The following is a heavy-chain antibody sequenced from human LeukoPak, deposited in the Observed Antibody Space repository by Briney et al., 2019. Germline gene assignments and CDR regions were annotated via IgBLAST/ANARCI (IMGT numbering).Heavy chain of an antibody. Sequence: PGGSLRLSCAASGFTFSSYWMRWVRQIPGKGLVWVSRINSDGSSSTHADSVKGRFTISRDNAKNTLYLQMNSLRAEDTAVYYCARTITDAFDIWGQGTMVTVSS. CDR3: ARTITDAFDI. CDR1: GFTFSSYW. D-gene: IGHD3-10*01. CDR2: INSDGSSS. J-gene: IGHJ3*02. V-gene: IGHV3-74*01.